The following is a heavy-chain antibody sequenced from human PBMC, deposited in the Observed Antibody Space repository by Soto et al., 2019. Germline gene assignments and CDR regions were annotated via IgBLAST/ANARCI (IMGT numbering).Heavy chain of an antibody. Sequence: QITLKESGPTLVKPTQTLTLTCTFSGFSPSTSGVGVGWIRQPPGKALEWLGVIYWDDDKRYSPSLKSRLTIPKDTYTRQVVRTMTHMDPVDTATYACAHSFYGNWYFDLWGRGPLVTVSS. V-gene: IGHV2-5*02. CDR1: GFSPSTSGVG. CDR2: IYWDDDK. D-gene: IGHD4-17*01. J-gene: IGHJ2*01. CDR3: AHSFYGNWYFDL.